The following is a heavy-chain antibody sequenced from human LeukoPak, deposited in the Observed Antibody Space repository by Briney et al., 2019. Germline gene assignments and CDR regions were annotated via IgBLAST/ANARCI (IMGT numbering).Heavy chain of an antibody. D-gene: IGHD3-9*01. V-gene: IGHV3-7*01. Sequence: GGSLRLSCVASGFTFSSYWMSWVRQAPGKGLEWVANIKQDGSEKYYVDSVKGRFTISRDNAKNSLYLQMNSLRAEDTAVYYCARDLEGVLRYFDWLKPYGMDVWGQGTTVTVSS. J-gene: IGHJ6*02. CDR3: ARDLEGVLRYFDWLKPYGMDV. CDR1: GFTFSSYW. CDR2: IKQDGSEK.